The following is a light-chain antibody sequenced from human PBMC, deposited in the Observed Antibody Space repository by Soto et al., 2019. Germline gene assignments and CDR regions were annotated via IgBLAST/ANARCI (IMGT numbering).Light chain of an antibody. CDR2: GAS. J-gene: IGKJ2*01. CDR3: EQHVNSVYI. CDR1: QTIIGNY. V-gene: IGKV3-20*01. Sequence: ESVLTQSPGTLSLSPGERATLSCRASQTIIGNYLAWYQQKPGQAPRRLIYGASNRATGVPDRFSGSYSGTDFSLTITRLEPEDFAVYYCEQHVNSVYIFGQGTRLELK.